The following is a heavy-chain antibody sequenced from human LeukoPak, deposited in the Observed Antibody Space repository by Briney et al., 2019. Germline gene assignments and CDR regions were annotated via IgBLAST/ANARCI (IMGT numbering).Heavy chain of an antibody. D-gene: IGHD4-17*01. CDR2: ISSSSSYI. CDR3: ARVDILRAFDY. CDR1: GFTFSSYS. J-gene: IGHJ4*02. V-gene: IGHV3-21*01. Sequence: GGSLRLSCAASGFTFSSYSMNWVRQAPGKGLEWVSSISSSSSYIYYADSVKGRFTISRDNVKNSLYLQMNSLRAEDTAVYYCARVDILRAFDYWGQGTLVTVSS.